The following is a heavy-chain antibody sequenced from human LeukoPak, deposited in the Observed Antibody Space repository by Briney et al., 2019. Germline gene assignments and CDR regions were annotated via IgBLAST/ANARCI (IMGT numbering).Heavy chain of an antibody. D-gene: IGHD6-13*01. CDR1: GYSFTSYW. CDR3: ARQSLRSSAWFDP. J-gene: IGHJ5*02. V-gene: IGHV5-51*01. CDR2: IYPGDSDT. Sequence: GESLKISCQGSGYSFTSYWIGWVRQMPGKGLELMGIIYPGDSDTRYSPSFQGQVTISADKSISTAYLQWSSLKASDTAMYYCARQSLRSSAWFDPWGQGTLVTVSS.